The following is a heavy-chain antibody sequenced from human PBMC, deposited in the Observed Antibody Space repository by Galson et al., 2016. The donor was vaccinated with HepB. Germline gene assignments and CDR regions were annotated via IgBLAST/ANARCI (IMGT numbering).Heavy chain of an antibody. Sequence: SLRLSCAASGFTFSNAWMSWVRQAPGKGLEWVGRIKRKSDGETTDYAAPVKGRFSISRDDSKNTLYLQMNSLKTEDTAVYYCTTNIFGYDSFDYWGQGTLVTVSS. CDR1: GFTFSNAW. D-gene: IGHD5-12*01. J-gene: IGHJ4*02. CDR3: TTNIFGYDSFDY. V-gene: IGHV3-15*01. CDR2: IKRKSDGETT.